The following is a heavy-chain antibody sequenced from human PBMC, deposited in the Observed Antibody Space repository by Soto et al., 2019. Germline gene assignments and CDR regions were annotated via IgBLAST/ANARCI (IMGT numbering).Heavy chain of an antibody. Sequence: QVQLVESGGGVVQPGRSLRLSCAASGFTFSSYAMHWVRQAPGKGLEWVAVISYDGSNKYYADSVKGRFTISRDNSKNPLDLQMNSLRAEETAVDYCARGCGGDCYQFDYWGQGTLVTVSS. CDR1: GFTFSSYA. J-gene: IGHJ4*02. V-gene: IGHV3-30-3*01. CDR2: ISYDGSNK. CDR3: ARGCGGDCYQFDY. D-gene: IGHD2-21*02.